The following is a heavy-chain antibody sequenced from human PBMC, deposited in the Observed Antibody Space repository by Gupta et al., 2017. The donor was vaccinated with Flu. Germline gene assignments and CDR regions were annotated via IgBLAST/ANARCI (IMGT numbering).Heavy chain of an antibody. J-gene: IGHJ4*02. CDR1: GFTFSLYT. V-gene: IGHV3-21*02. D-gene: IGHD4-17*01. CDR2: ISSISRYI. Sequence: EVQLVGSGGGLVKPGESLRLSCAASGFTFSLYTMNWVRQAPGKGLEWVSSISSISRYIYYADSVKGRFTISRDNAKNSLYLQMNSLSAEDTAVYYCARDKGRVTTMIGSPFDYWGQGTLVTVSS. CDR3: ARDKGRVTTMIGSPFDY.